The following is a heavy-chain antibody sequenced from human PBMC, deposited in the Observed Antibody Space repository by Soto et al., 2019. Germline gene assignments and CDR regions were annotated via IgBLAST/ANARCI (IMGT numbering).Heavy chain of an antibody. Sequence: PSETLSLTCTVSGGSISSGGYYWSWIRQHPGKGLEWIGYIYYSGSTYYNPSLKSRVTISVDTSKNQFSLKLSSVTAADTAVYYCARQGSSGFLEWLYMDVWGKGTTVTVS. V-gene: IGHV4-31*03. CDR3: ARQGSSGFLEWLYMDV. CDR1: GGSISSGGYY. CDR2: IYYSGST. J-gene: IGHJ6*03. D-gene: IGHD3-3*01.